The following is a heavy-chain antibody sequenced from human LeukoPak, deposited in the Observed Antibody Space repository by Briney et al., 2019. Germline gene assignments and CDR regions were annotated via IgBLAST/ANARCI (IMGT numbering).Heavy chain of an antibody. CDR2: ISYDGSNK. D-gene: IGHD1-7*01. J-gene: IGHJ4*02. Sequence: GRSLRLSCAASGFTFSSYAMHWVRQAPGKGLEWVAVISYDGSNKYYADSVKGRFTISRDNSKNTLYLQMSSLRAEDTAVYYCAKPTDGNYPRPLDYWGQGTLVTVSS. CDR3: AKPTDGNYPRPLDY. CDR1: GFTFSSYA. V-gene: IGHV3-30*04.